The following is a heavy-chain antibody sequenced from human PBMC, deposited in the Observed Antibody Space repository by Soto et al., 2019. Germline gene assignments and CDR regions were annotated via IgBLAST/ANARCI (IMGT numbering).Heavy chain of an antibody. CDR1: GGSVSSGSYY. Sequence: QVQLQESGPGLVKPSETLSLTCTVSGGSVSSGSYYWSWIRQPPGKGLEWIGYIYYSGSTNYNPSLKSRVTISVDTSKNQFSLKLSSVTAADTAVYYCARERGYSSSNWFDPWGQGTLVTVSS. CDR2: IYYSGST. V-gene: IGHV4-61*01. J-gene: IGHJ5*02. D-gene: IGHD6-13*01. CDR3: ARERGYSSSNWFDP.